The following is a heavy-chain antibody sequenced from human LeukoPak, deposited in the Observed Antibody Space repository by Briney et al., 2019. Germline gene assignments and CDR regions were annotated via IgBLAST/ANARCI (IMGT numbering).Heavy chain of an antibody. Sequence: ASVKVSCKASGYTFTSYDINWVRQATGQGLEWMGWMNPNSGNTGYAQKFQGRVTITRNTSISTAYMELSSLRSEDTAVYYCARGGEWWELQNPFDYWGQGTLVTVSS. J-gene: IGHJ4*02. CDR2: MNPNSGNT. D-gene: IGHD2-15*01. V-gene: IGHV1-8*03. CDR1: GYTFTSYD. CDR3: ARGGEWWELQNPFDY.